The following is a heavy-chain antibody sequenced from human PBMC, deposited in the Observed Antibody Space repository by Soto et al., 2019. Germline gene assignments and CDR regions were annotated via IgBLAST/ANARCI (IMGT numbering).Heavy chain of an antibody. D-gene: IGHD2-2*01. V-gene: IGHV3-30-3*01. J-gene: IGHJ6*02. CDR2: ISYDGSNK. Sequence: PGGSLRLSCAASGFTFSSYAMHWVRQAPGKGLEWVAVISYDGSNKYYADSVKGRFTISRDNSKNTLYLQMNSLRAEDTAVYYCARERVLSEVPAARPFYYYYGMDVWGQGTTVT. CDR1: GFTFSSYA. CDR3: ARERVLSEVPAARPFYYYYGMDV.